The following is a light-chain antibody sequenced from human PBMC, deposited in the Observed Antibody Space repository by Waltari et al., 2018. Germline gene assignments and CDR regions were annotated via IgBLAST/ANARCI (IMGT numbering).Light chain of an antibody. CDR3: QQRSNWPPLT. J-gene: IGKJ4*01. V-gene: IGKV3-11*01. CDR2: DAP. CDR1: QSVSSY. Sequence: EIVLTQSPATLSFSPGDRATLPCRASQSVSSYLAWFQQKPGQAPRLLIYDAPNRATGIPARFSGSGSGTDFTLTISSLEPEDFAVYYCQQRSNWPPLTFGGGTKVEIK.